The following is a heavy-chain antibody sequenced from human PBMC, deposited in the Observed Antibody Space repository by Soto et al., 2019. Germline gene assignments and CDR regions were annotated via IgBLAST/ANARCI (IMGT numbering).Heavy chain of an antibody. J-gene: IGHJ4*02. CDR3: ARRLIAVADTGYYFDY. CDR2: IYYSGST. CDR1: GGSVSSGSYY. D-gene: IGHD6-19*01. Sequence: PLETLSLTCTVSGGSVSSGSYYWSWIRQPPGKGLGWVGYIYYSGSTNYNPSLKSRVTISVDTSKNQFSLKLSSVTAADTAVYYCARRLIAVADTGYYFDYWGQGTLVTVSS. V-gene: IGHV4-61*01.